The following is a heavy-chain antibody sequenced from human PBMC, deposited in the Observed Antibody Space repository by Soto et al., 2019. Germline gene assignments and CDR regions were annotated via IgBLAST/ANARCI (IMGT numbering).Heavy chain of an antibody. Sequence: SETLSLTCTVSGGSISSYYWSWIRQPPGKGLEWIGYIYYSGSTNYNPSLKSRVTISVDTSKNQFSLKLSSVTAADTAVYYCARLSLGVTTNGLVDYWGQGTLVTVSS. V-gene: IGHV4-59*08. CDR2: IYYSGST. D-gene: IGHD4-17*01. CDR1: GGSISSYY. CDR3: ARLSLGVTTNGLVDY. J-gene: IGHJ4*02.